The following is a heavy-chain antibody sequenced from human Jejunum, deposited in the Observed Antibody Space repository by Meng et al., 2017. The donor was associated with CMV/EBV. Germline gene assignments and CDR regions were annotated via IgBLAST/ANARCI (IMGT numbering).Heavy chain of an antibody. CDR3: ARGSYDYWSGHHNFWSGYLPYGMDV. D-gene: IGHD3-3*01. CDR2: ISWNSGSI. V-gene: IGHV3-9*01. Sequence: WVRQAPGKGLEWVSGISWNSGSIGYADSVKGRFTISRDNAKNSLYLQMNSLRVEDSAVYYCARGSYDYWSGHHNFWSGYLPYGMDVWGQGTTVTVSS. J-gene: IGHJ6*02.